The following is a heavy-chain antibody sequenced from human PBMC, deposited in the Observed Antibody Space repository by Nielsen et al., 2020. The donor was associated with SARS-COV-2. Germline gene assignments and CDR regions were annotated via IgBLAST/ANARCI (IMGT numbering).Heavy chain of an antibody. J-gene: IGHJ4*02. CDR2: ISYDGSNK. D-gene: IGHD3-10*01. CDR3: AKDQTSYD. Sequence: VRQAPGKGLEWVAVISYDGSNKYYAASVKGRFTISRDNSKNTLYLQMNSLRAEDTAVYYCAKDQTSYDWGQGTLVTVSS. V-gene: IGHV3-30*04.